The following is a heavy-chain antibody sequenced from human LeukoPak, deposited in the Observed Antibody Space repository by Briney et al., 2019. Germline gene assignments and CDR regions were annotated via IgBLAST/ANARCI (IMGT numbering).Heavy chain of an antibody. D-gene: IGHD1-26*01. CDR3: AKDWQADGSYYFYYYYMDV. V-gene: IGHV3-30*02. CDR2: IRYDGSNK. J-gene: IGHJ6*03. CDR1: GFTFSSYG. Sequence: TGGSLRLSCAASGFTFSSYGMHWVRQAPGMGLEWVAFIRYDGSNKYYADSVKGRFTISRDNSKNTLYLQMNSLRAEDTAVYYCAKDWQADGSYYFYYYYMDVWGKGTTVTISS.